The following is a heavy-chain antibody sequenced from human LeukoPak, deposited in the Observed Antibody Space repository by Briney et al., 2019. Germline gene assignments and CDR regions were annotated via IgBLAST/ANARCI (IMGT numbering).Heavy chain of an antibody. V-gene: IGHV4-30-2*01. CDR1: GGSISSGGYS. CDR2: IYHSGST. Sequence: SETLSLTCAVSGGSISSGGYSWSWIRQPPGKGLEWIGYIYHSGSTYYNPSLKSRVTISVDRSKNQFSLKLSSVTAADTAVYYCARGPSPDYGDGYYFDYWGQGTLVTVSS. J-gene: IGHJ4*02. CDR3: ARGPSPDYGDGYYFDY. D-gene: IGHD4-17*01.